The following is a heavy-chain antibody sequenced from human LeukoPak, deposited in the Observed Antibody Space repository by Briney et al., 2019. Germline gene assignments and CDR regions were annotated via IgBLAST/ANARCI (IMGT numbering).Heavy chain of an antibody. CDR3: AKDNGGDIVVVPAAPADIYYGMDV. V-gene: IGHV3-9*01. Sequence: GRSLRLSCAASGFTFDDYAMHWVRQAPGKGLEWVSGISWNSGSIGYADSVKGRFTISRDNAKNSLYLQMNSLRAEDTVLYYCAKDNGGDIVVVPAAPADIYYGMDVWGQGTTVTVSS. CDR1: GFTFDDYA. CDR2: ISWNSGSI. D-gene: IGHD2-2*01. J-gene: IGHJ6*02.